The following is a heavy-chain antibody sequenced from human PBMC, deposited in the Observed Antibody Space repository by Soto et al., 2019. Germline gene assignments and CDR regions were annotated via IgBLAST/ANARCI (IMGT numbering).Heavy chain of an antibody. J-gene: IGHJ6*02. V-gene: IGHV3-30*18. Sequence: VGSLRLSCAASGFPFSSYGMHWVRQAPGKGLEWVAVISYDGSIKYYADSVKGRFTVSRDNSKNTLYLQMNTLRADDTAVYYCAKVAQGDPLISDYGMDVWGQGTTVTVSS. CDR2: ISYDGSIK. CDR1: GFPFSSYG. CDR3: AKVAQGDPLISDYGMDV. D-gene: IGHD2-21*02.